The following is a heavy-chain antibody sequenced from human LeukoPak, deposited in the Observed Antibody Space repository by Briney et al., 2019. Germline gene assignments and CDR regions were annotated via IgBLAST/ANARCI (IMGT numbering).Heavy chain of an antibody. CDR3: AAEQLGYCSSTSCYTGTNAFDI. D-gene: IGHD2-2*02. CDR2: IYYSGST. Sequence: NPSQTLYLTCTVSGGSISSGGYYWSWIRQHPGKGLEWIGYIYYSGSTYYNPSLKSRVTISVDTSKNQFSLKLSSVTAADTAVYYCAAEQLGYCSSTSCYTGTNAFDIWGRGTMVTVSS. J-gene: IGHJ3*02. CDR1: GGSISSGGYY. V-gene: IGHV4-31*03.